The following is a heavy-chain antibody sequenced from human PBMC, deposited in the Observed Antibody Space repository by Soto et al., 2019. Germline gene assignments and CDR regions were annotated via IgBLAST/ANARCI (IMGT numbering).Heavy chain of an antibody. D-gene: IGHD4-17*01. Sequence: QVQLQESGPGLVKPSQTLSLTYTVSGGSISSGDYYWSWIRQPPGKGLEWIGYIYYSGSTYYNPSLKRRVTISVDTSKNQFSLKLSSVTAADTAVYYCARFSVTRWTDDAFDIWGQGTMVTVSS. J-gene: IGHJ3*02. CDR2: IYYSGST. V-gene: IGHV4-30-4*01. CDR3: ARFSVTRWTDDAFDI. CDR1: GGSISSGDYY.